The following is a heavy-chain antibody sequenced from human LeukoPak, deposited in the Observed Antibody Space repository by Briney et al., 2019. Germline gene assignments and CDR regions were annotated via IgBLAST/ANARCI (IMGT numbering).Heavy chain of an antibody. J-gene: IGHJ6*03. CDR3: ARAGSEVIYYYYMDV. CDR1: GYSISSGYY. D-gene: IGHD2/OR15-2a*01. CDR2: IYHSGST. V-gene: IGHV4-38-2*02. Sequence: SETLSLTCTVSGYSISSGYYWGWIRQPPGKGLEWIGNIYHSGSTYYKPSLKSRVTISVDTSKNQFSLKLTSVTAADTAVYYCARAGSEVIYYYYMDVWGKGTTVTVSS.